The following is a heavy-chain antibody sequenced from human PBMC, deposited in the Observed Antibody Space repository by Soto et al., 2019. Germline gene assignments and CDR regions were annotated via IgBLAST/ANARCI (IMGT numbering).Heavy chain of an antibody. CDR3: ARGLTPPGAPAWYYFDS. V-gene: IGHV4-4*07. Sequence: QVQLQESGPGLMKASETLSLTCTVSGASITGSSYWSWIRQPAGKGLEWIGRFSLSGTTNYNPSLRSLVTMSADVSKNHFALRLTSVTAADTALYYCARGLTPPGAPAWYYFDSWGQGTLVTVSS. CDR1: GASITGSSY. J-gene: IGHJ4*02. CDR2: FSLSGTT. D-gene: IGHD2-8*02.